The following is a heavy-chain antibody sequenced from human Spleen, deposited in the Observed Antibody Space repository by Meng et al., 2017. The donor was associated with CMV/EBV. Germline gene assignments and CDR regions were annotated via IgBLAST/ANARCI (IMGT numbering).Heavy chain of an antibody. CDR3: ARDENGYNGQDF. J-gene: IGHJ4*02. V-gene: IGHV1-18*01. D-gene: IGHD5-24*01. CDR1: AYDFRDCW. CDR2: ISGFDGHT. Sequence: CKGSAYDFRDCWVGWVRQAPGQGLEWMGWISGFDGHTNDAPKFQGRVTLTIETSTSTAYMELTSLRSDDTAVYFCARDENGYNGQDFWGQGTLVTVSS.